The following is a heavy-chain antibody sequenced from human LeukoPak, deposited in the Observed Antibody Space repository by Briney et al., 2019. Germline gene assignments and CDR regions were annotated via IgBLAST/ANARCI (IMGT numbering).Heavy chain of an antibody. J-gene: IGHJ6*03. D-gene: IGHD6-6*01. CDR3: ARFSKGEGDSSSYYYYYYMDV. CDR1: GYTFTSYY. V-gene: IGHV1-46*01. Sequence: ASVTVSCTASGYTFTSYYMHWVRQAPGPGLGRKGITNPSGGSTSYEQKFQGRVTMTRDMSTSTVYMELSSLRSEDTAVYYCARFSKGEGDSSSYYYYYYMDVWGKGTTVTVSS. CDR2: TNPSGGST.